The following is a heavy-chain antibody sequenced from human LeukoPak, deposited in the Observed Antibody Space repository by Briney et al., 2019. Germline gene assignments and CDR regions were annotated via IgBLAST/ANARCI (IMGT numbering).Heavy chain of an antibody. CDR2: VSSDTATT. V-gene: IGHV3-48*04. CDR1: GFTFTSYS. Sequence: PGGSLRLSCAASGFTFTSYSMNWVRQAPGKGLQWVAYVSSDTATTYYADSVKGRFTISRDNAKNSLYLQMNSLRTDDTAIYYCAQSFDNWGQGTLVTVSS. CDR3: AQSFDN. J-gene: IGHJ4*02.